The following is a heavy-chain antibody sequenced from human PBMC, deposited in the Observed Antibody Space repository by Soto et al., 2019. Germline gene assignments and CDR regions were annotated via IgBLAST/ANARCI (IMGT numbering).Heavy chain of an antibody. V-gene: IGHV1-69*01. J-gene: IGHJ4*02. CDR3: ARAPRDSSGYYYGYFDY. CDR1: GGTFSSYS. Sequence: QVQLVQSGAEVKKPGSSVKVSCKAAGGTFSSYSISWVRQAPGQGLEWMGGIIPIFGTANYAQKFQGRVTITADESTSTAYMELSSLRSEATAVYYCARAPRDSSGYYYGYFDYWGQGTLVTVSS. CDR2: IIPIFGTA. D-gene: IGHD3-22*01.